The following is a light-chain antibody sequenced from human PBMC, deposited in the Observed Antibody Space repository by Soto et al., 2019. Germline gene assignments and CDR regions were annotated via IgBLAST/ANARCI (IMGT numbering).Light chain of an antibody. Sequence: DLQLTQARSSLFASVGYRGRITCQARHDITNYLNWYQPKPGKAPNLLIYGESNLEPGVLSRFSGSGSGTDFTFTISSVQAEDIGTYFCGQYDSVYTFG. CDR2: GES. V-gene: IGKV1-33*01. CDR1: HDITNY. J-gene: IGKJ5*01. CDR3: GQYDSVYT.